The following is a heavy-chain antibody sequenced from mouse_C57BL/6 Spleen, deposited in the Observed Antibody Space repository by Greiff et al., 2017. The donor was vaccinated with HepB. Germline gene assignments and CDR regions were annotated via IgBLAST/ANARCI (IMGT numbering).Heavy chain of an antibody. Sequence: QVQLKQSGPELVKPGASVKISCKASGYAFSSSWMNWVKQRPGKGLEWIGRIYPGDGDTNYNGKFKGKATLTADKSSSTAYMQLSSLTSEDSAVYFCARETGTGYAMDYWGQGTSVTVSS. V-gene: IGHV1-82*01. CDR2: IYPGDGDT. CDR1: GYAFSSSW. CDR3: ARETGTGYAMDY. D-gene: IGHD4-1*01. J-gene: IGHJ4*01.